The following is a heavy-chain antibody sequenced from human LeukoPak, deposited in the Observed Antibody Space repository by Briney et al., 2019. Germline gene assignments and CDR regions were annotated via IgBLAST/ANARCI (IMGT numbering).Heavy chain of an antibody. J-gene: IGHJ4*02. D-gene: IGHD2-15*01. CDR1: GFTFSSYW. V-gene: IGHV3-74*01. Sequence: GGSLRLSCAASGFTFSSYWMHWVRQAPGEGLVWVSRINSDGKTPTYADSVKGRFTISRDNAKNTLYLQMNSLRVEDTAVYYCARDQLYCSGGICYFDYWGQGTLVTVSS. CDR3: ARDQLYCSGGICYFDY. CDR2: INSDGKTP.